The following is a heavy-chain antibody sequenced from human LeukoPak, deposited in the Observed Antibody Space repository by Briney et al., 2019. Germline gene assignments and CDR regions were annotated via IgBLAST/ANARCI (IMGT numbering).Heavy chain of an antibody. CDR2: INPNSGGT. J-gene: IGHJ5*02. D-gene: IGHD3-22*01. V-gene: IGHV1-2*04. Sequence: ASVKVSCKASGYTFTGHYMHWVRQAPGQGLEWMGWINPNSGGTNYAQKFQGWVTMTRDTSISTAYMELSRLRSDDTAVYYCARDSYYYDSSEENWFDPWGQGTLVTVSS. CDR3: ARDSYYYDSSEENWFDP. CDR1: GYTFTGHY.